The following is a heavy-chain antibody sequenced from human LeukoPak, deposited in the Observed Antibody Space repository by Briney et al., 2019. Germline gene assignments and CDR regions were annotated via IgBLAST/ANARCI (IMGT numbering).Heavy chain of an antibody. Sequence: GGSLRLSCAASGFTFANYAMSWVRQAPGKGLEWVAAISGSGTNTNYADSVKGRFTISRDNAKNMVYLQMNSLRVEDTAVYYCARDCGTSGCDFWGQGTLVTVSS. D-gene: IGHD5-12*01. J-gene: IGHJ4*02. V-gene: IGHV3-23*01. CDR3: ARDCGTSGCDF. CDR1: GFTFANYA. CDR2: ISGSGTNT.